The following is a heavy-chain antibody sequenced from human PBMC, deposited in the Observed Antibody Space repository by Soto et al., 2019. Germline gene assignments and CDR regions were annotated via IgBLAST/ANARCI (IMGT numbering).Heavy chain of an antibody. J-gene: IGHJ4*02. D-gene: IGHD1-1*01. Sequence: PGGSLRLSCAASGFTFSSYGMHWVRQAPGKGLEWVAVIWYDGSNKYYADSVKGRFTISRDNSKNTLYLQMNSLRAEDTAVYYCARDPSGTTSTLFDYWGQGTLVTVSS. CDR3: ARDPSGTTSTLFDY. V-gene: IGHV3-33*01. CDR2: IWYDGSNK. CDR1: GFTFSSYG.